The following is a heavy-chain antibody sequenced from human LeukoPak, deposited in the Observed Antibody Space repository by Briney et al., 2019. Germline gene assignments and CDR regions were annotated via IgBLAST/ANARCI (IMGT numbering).Heavy chain of an antibody. D-gene: IGHD6-19*01. CDR1: GFPFNGSA. CDR3: TRPDAEQWLVR. J-gene: IGHJ4*02. V-gene: IGHV3-73*01. Sequence: PGGSLKLSCAASGFPFNGSAMHWVRQASGKGLEWVGRIRSKTNNYAAAYAASVKGRFTISRDDSRKTAYLQMNSLKPEDTAVYYCTRPDAEQWLVRWGQGTLVTVSS. CDR2: IRSKTNNYAA.